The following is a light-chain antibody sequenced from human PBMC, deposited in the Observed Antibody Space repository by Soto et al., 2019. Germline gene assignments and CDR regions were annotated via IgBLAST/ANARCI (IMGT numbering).Light chain of an antibody. V-gene: IGKV3-15*01. J-gene: IGKJ1*01. Sequence: EIVVTQSPATLSVSPGERATLSCRASQSVASDFAWYQQKPGQAPRLLIYDASTRATGIPARFSGSGSGTEFTFTISSLQSEDFAVYYCQQYNYWPQTFGQGTKVDIK. CDR1: QSVASD. CDR3: QQYNYWPQT. CDR2: DAS.